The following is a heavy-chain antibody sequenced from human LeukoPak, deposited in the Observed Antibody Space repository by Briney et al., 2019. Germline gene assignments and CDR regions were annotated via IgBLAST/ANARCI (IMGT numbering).Heavy chain of an antibody. CDR2: ISYIGST. V-gene: IGHV4-59*11. CDR3: ARDLVTVTRGFDI. CDR1: DDSFSSHY. D-gene: IGHD4-17*01. Sequence: SETLSLTCAVSDDSFSSHYWTWIRQPPGKGLEWIGYISYIGSTNYNPSLKSRVTISIDTSKNEFSLKLTSVTAADTAVYYFARDLVTVTRGFDIWGQGTMVTVSS. J-gene: IGHJ3*02.